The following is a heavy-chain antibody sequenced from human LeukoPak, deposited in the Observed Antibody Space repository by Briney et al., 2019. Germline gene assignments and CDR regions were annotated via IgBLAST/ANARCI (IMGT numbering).Heavy chain of an antibody. CDR2: MNPNSGNT. CDR1: GYTFTSYA. CDR3: ARGVLRYFDWLSNRRTDAYYFDY. V-gene: IGHV1-8*01. J-gene: IGHJ4*02. D-gene: IGHD3-9*01. Sequence: ASVKVSFKASGYTFTSYAINWVRQATGQGLEWMGWMNPNSGNTGYAQKFQGRVTMTRNTSISTAYMELSSLRSEDTAVYYCARGVLRYFDWLSNRRTDAYYFDYWGQGTLVTVSS.